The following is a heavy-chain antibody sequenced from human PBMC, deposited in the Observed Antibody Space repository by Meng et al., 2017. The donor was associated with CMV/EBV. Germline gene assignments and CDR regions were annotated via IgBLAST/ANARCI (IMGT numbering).Heavy chain of an antibody. D-gene: IGHD3-16*01. Sequence: SETLSLTCAVYGGSFSGYYWSWIRQPPGKGLEWIGEINHSGSTNYNPSLKSRVTISVDTSKNQFSLKPSSVTAADTAVYYCARGLPSGGIRLFDYYYGMDVWGQGTTVTVSS. CDR2: INHSGST. V-gene: IGHV4-34*01. CDR1: GGSFSGYY. CDR3: ARGLPSGGIRLFDYYYGMDV. J-gene: IGHJ6*02.